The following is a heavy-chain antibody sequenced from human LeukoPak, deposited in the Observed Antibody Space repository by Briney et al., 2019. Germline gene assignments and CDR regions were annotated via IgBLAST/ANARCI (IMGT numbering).Heavy chain of an antibody. CDR1: GYTFTGYY. CDR2: INPNSGGT. Sequence: ASVKVSCKASGYTFTGYYMHWVRQAPGQGLEWMGWINPNSGGTNYAQSFQGRVTMTRDTSLSTAYMELSSLTCDDTAVYYCARGRVIVGATTMDWFDPWGQGTLVTVSS. CDR3: ARGRVIVGATTMDWFDP. J-gene: IGHJ5*02. D-gene: IGHD1-26*01. V-gene: IGHV1-2*02.